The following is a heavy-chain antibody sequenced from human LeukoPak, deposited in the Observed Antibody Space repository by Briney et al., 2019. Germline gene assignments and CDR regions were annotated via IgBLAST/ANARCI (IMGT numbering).Heavy chain of an antibody. CDR2: IGTAGDT. Sequence: PGGSLRLSCAASGFTFSNYDMHWVRHATGKGLEWVSAIGTAGDTYYPGSVKGRFTISRENAKNSLSLQMNSLRAGDTAVYYCARDRGGGHMDVWGKGTTATMSS. CDR1: GFTFSNYD. D-gene: IGHD2-15*01. J-gene: IGHJ6*03. V-gene: IGHV3-13*01. CDR3: ARDRGGGHMDV.